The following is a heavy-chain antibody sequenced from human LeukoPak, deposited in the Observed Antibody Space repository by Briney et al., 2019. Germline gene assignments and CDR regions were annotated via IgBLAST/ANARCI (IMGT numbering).Heavy chain of an antibody. CDR1: GLTFSDAW. D-gene: IGHD5-12*01. CDR3: TWMATIFTVDY. V-gene: IGHV3-15*01. Sequence: GESLRLSCVLSGLTFSDAWMGWVRQAPGKGLEWVGRIRNDRITDYAAPVQGRFSISRDNSKNTFYLQMNSLRTEDTGMYLCTWMATIFTVDYWGQGTLVTVSS. CDR2: IRNDRIT. J-gene: IGHJ4*02.